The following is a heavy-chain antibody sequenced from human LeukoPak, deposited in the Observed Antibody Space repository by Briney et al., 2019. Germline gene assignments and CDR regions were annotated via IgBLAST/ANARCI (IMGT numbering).Heavy chain of an antibody. CDR3: ARDRANAFDI. CDR2: IYYSGST. Sequence: SETLSLTCTVSGGSISSYYWSWIRQPPGKGLEWIGYIYYSGSTNYNPSLKSRVTISEDTSKNQFSLKLSSVTAADTAVYYCARDRANAFDIWGQGTMVTVSS. CDR1: GGSISSYY. V-gene: IGHV4-59*01. J-gene: IGHJ3*02.